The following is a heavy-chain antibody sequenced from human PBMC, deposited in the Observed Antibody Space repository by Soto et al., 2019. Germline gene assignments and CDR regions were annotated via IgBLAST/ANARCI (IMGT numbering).Heavy chain of an antibody. CDR2: IHGSGAGT. CDR3: AKDAVPRNGEWDWFDP. V-gene: IGHV3-23*01. J-gene: IGHJ5*01. D-gene: IGHD3-10*01. CDR1: GFTFSNYA. Sequence: EVHLLESGGGLVQPGGALRLSCAASGFTFSNYAMSWVRQAPGKGLEWVSSIHGSGAGTYYADSVKGRFTVSRDNSKETRYLQMSSLSVDDTAGYYCAKDAVPRNGEWDWFDPWCQGTLVTVSS.